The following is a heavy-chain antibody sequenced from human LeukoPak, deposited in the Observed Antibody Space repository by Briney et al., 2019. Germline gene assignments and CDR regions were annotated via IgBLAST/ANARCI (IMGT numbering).Heavy chain of an antibody. V-gene: IGHV4-4*07. CDR3: ARRCTSSWCFDY. D-gene: IGHD6-13*01. CDR2: IHITGGT. J-gene: IGHJ4*02. Sequence: TSETLSLTCTVSGGSISNYYWSWMRQPAGKGLEWIGRIHITGGTNYNPSLKSRVTMSVDTSKNQFSLKLSSVTAADTAVYYCARRCTSSWCFDYWGQGTLVSVSS. CDR1: GGSISNYY.